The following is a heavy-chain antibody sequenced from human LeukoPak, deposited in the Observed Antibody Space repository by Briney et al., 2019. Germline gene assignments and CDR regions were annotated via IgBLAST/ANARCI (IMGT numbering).Heavy chain of an antibody. J-gene: IGHJ4*02. CDR2: ISSSSSYI. V-gene: IGHV3-21*01. D-gene: IGHD5-12*01. Sequence: GGSLRLSCAASGFTFSSYSMNWVRQAPGRGLEWVSSISSSSSYIYYADSVKGRFTISRDNAKNSLYLQMNSLRAEDTAVYYCARGGSGPPFDYWGQGTLVTVSS. CDR3: ARGGSGPPFDY. CDR1: GFTFSSYS.